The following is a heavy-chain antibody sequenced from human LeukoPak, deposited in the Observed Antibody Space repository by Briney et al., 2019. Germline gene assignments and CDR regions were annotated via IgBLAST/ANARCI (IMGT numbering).Heavy chain of an antibody. V-gene: IGHV1-2*02. CDR1: GYTFTGYY. D-gene: IGHD3-10*01. J-gene: IGHJ4*02. CDR2: INPNSGGT. CDR3: ARDYYDSGSGFTPGSD. Sequence: ASVKVSCKASGYTFTGYYMHWVRQAPGQGLEWMGWINPNSGGTHYAQVFQGRVTMTRDTSISTAYMELSRLRSDDTAVYYCARDYYDSGSGFTPGSDWGQGTLVTVSS.